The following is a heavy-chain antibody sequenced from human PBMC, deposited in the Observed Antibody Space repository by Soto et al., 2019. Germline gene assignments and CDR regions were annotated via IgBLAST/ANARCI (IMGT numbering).Heavy chain of an antibody. CDR2: IYYSGIT. CDR3: ARSPGYYFDY. CDR1: GGSICSGGYC. V-gene: IGHV4-31*03. Sequence: PSETLSLTCTVSGGSICSGGYCFIWIRQHPGKGLEWIGYIYYSGITYYNPSLKSRVTISVDTSKNQFSLKLSSVTAADTAVYYCARSPGYYFDYWGQGTLVTVSS. J-gene: IGHJ4*02.